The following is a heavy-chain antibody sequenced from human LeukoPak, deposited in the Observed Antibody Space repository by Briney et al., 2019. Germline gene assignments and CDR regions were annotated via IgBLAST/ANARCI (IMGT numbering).Heavy chain of an antibody. Sequence: ASVKVSCKASGYTFTGYYMHWVRQAPGQGLEWMGWINPNSGGTNYAQKFQGRVTMTRDTSISTAYMELGRLRSDDTAVYYCARDGEDIVVVPAATGYWFDPWGQGTLVTVSS. CDR3: ARDGEDIVVVPAATGYWFDP. J-gene: IGHJ5*02. CDR1: GYTFTGYY. V-gene: IGHV1-2*02. D-gene: IGHD2-2*01. CDR2: INPNSGGT.